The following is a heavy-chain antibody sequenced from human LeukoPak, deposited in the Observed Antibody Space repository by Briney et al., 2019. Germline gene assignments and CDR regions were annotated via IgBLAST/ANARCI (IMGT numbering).Heavy chain of an antibody. Sequence: ASVKVSCKASGYTFTSYGISWVRQAPGQGLEWMGWISAYNGNTNYAQKLQGRVTMTTDTATSTAYRELRSLRSDDTAVYYCARAEDCSSTSCYLYYFDYWGQGTLVTVSS. J-gene: IGHJ4*02. CDR2: ISAYNGNT. CDR1: GYTFTSYG. CDR3: ARAEDCSSTSCYLYYFDY. D-gene: IGHD2-2*01. V-gene: IGHV1-18*01.